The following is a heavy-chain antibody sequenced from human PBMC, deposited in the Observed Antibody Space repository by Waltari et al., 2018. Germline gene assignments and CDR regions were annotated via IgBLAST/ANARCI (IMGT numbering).Heavy chain of an antibody. Sequence: QVQLVESGGGVVQPGRSLRLPCAASGFTFSSYAMHWVRQVPGKGLEWVAVISYDGSNKYYADSVKGRFTISRDNSKNTLYLQMNSLRAEDTAVYYCAREALWFGELDIWGQGTMVTVSS. CDR1: GFTFSSYA. D-gene: IGHD3-10*01. CDR2: ISYDGSNK. J-gene: IGHJ3*02. V-gene: IGHV3-30-3*01. CDR3: AREALWFGELDI.